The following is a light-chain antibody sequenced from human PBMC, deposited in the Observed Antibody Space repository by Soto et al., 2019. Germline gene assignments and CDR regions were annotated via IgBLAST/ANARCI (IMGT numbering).Light chain of an antibody. CDR3: QQYYSAPIT. V-gene: IGKV4-1*01. CDR2: WAS. Sequence: DIVMTQSPDSLAVSLGERATINCKSRQSVFFRSNNKNYLAWYQQKQGQPPKLLIYWASTRESGVPARFSGSGSGTDLTITISSLQAEDGEFYDCQQYYSAPITFGQGTRLEIK. CDR1: QSVFFRSNNKNY. J-gene: IGKJ5*01.